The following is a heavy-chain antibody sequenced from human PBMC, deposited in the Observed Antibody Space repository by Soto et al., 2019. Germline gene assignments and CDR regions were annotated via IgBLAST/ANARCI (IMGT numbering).Heavy chain of an antibody. CDR3: ARDRFQIWFGESSPMLGP. V-gene: IGHV3-7*03. Sequence: EVQLVESGGGLVQPGGSLRLSCAASGFTFSSYWMSWVRQAPGKGLEWVVNIKQDGSEKYYVDSVKGRFTISRDNAKNSLYLQMNSLRAEDTAVYYCARDRFQIWFGESSPMLGPWGQGTLVTVSS. D-gene: IGHD3-10*01. CDR1: GFTFSSYW. CDR2: IKQDGSEK. J-gene: IGHJ5*02.